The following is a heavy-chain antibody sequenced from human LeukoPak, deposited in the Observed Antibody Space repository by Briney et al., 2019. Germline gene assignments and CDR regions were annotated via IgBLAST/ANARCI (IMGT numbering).Heavy chain of an antibody. Sequence: GGSLRLSCAASGFTFSSFGMHWVRQAPGKGLEWLAYIRYDGSSKYYADFVKGRFTISRDNAKNSLYLQMNSLRAEDTAVYYCARESRGYDILTGKYHRGYYSYYMDVWGKGTTVTVSS. J-gene: IGHJ6*03. CDR2: IRYDGSSK. V-gene: IGHV3-30*02. CDR1: GFTFSSFG. D-gene: IGHD3-9*01. CDR3: ARESRGYDILTGKYHRGYYSYYMDV.